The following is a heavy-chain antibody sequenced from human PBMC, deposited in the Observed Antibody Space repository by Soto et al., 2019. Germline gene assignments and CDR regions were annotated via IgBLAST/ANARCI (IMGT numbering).Heavy chain of an antibody. CDR3: ARAILYYCSGGSCDAYFHYGMDV. CDR1: GGTFSTYA. D-gene: IGHD2-15*01. Sequence: QVQLVQSGAEVKKPGSSVKVSCKASGGTFSTYAINWVRQAPGQGLEWMGGIIPIFGKATYAQKFQGRVTITADESTSTAHMELSSLRSEDTAVYHCARAILYYCSGGSCDAYFHYGMDVWGQGTTVTVSS. V-gene: IGHV1-69*01. J-gene: IGHJ6*02. CDR2: IIPIFGKA.